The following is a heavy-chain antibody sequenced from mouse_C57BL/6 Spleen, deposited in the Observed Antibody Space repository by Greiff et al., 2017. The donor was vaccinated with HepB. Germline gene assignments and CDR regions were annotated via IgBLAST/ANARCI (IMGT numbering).Heavy chain of an antibody. V-gene: IGHV1-81*01. CDR3: ARVVGNYFDY. J-gene: IGHJ2*01. Sequence: QVQLKQSGAELARPGASVKLSCKASGYTFTSYGISWVKQRTGQGLEWIGEIYPRSGNTYYNEKFKGKATLTADKSSSTAYMELRSLTSEDSAVYFCARVVGNYFDYWGQGTTLTVSS. CDR2: IYPRSGNT. CDR1: GYTFTSYG. D-gene: IGHD1-1*02.